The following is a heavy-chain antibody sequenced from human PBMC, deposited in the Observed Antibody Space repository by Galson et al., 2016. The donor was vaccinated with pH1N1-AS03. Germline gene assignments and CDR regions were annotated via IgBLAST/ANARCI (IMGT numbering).Heavy chain of an antibody. V-gene: IGHV1-69*05. D-gene: IGHD1-7*01. CDR2: FLPIFGTT. CDR1: GGTFDHHP. CDR3: ARNSDSLGAFDV. Sequence: SVKVACKASGGTFDHHPINWVRQSQGQGLQWMRGFLPIFGTTDYAPKYQGRVTFTTDDSTTTVYMDLSNLRSEDTAMYYCARNSDSLGAFDVWGQGTLLSVSS. J-gene: IGHJ3*01.